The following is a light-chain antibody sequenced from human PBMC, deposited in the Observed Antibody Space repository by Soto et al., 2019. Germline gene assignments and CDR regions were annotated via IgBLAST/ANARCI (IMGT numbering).Light chain of an antibody. CDR3: QVWDNNSDQWV. CDR1: NVGSKS. V-gene: IGLV3-21*04. CDR2: DNS. Sequence: SYELTQPPSLSVAPGKTARMTCGGNNVGSKSVHWYQQQPGQAPVMVIYDNSDRPSAIPERFSGSNSGNTATLTISRVEAGDEADYYCQVWDNNSDQWVFGGGTKVTVL. J-gene: IGLJ3*02.